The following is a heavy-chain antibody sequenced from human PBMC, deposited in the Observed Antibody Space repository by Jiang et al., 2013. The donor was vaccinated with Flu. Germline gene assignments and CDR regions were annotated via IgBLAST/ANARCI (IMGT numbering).Heavy chain of an antibody. D-gene: IGHD3-3*01. V-gene: IGHV3-7*03. CDR3: ARVTTLQYYDFWSGLGSYFDL. J-gene: IGHJ2*01. CDR2: KQDGSEK. Sequence: KQDGSEKYYVDSVKGRFTISRDNAKNSLYLQMNSLRAEDTAVYYCARVTTLQYYDFWSGLGSYFDLWGRGTLVTVSS.